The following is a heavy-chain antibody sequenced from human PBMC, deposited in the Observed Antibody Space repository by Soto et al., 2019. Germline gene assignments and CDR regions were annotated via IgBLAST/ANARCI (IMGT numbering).Heavy chain of an antibody. D-gene: IGHD1-26*01. CDR2: IYPGDSDN. J-gene: IGHJ3*02. CDR3: ARPPYSGSYTEVAFDS. CDR1: GDSVTSYW. Sequence: PGESLKISCKGSGDSVTSYWLVWVRQMPGKGLEWMGIIYPGDSDNRCSPSFQVQGTISADKSISTAYLQWSSLKASDTAMYSCARPPYSGSYTEVAFDSWGQGTMVTVSS. V-gene: IGHV5-51*01.